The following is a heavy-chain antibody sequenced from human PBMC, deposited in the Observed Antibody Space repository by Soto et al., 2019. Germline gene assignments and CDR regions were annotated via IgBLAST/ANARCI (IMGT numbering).Heavy chain of an antibody. CDR1: GGSISSTFYY. CDR3: ARQKWEQPKWFDP. V-gene: IGHV4-39*01. Sequence: QLQLQESGPGLVKPSETLSLTCSLSGGSISSTFYYWGWIRQPPGKGLEGIGSIYYSGTTFYNASLKGRVTISVDTSKNHFSRRLTSVTATDTAVYFCARQKWEQPKWFDPWGQGTLVTVSS. CDR2: IYYSGTT. D-gene: IGHD1-26*01. J-gene: IGHJ5*02.